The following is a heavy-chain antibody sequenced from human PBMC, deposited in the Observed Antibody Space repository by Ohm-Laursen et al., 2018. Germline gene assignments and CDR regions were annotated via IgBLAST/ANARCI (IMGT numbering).Heavy chain of an antibody. V-gene: IGHV3-9*01. J-gene: IGHJ4*02. CDR2: ISWNSGSM. CDR3: ARDNDGDYEDNFDC. Sequence: SLRLSCAASGFTFDAYAMHWVRQAPGKGLEWVSGISWNSGSMGYVDSVKGRFTISRDNAKESLYLQMNSLRAEDTAVYYCARDNDGDYEDNFDCWGQGTVVTVSS. D-gene: IGHD4-17*01. CDR1: GFTFDAYA.